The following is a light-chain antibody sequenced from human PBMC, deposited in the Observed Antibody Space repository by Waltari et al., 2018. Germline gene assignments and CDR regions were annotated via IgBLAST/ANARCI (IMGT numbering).Light chain of an antibody. V-gene: IGKV3-15*01. Sequence: EIVMTQSPATLSVSPGERATLSCRASQSVSSNLAWYQQKPGQAPRLLIFGASSRATGIPGRFSGSGSGTEFTLTISSLQPEDFATYYCLQDYNYPRTFGQGTKVDIK. J-gene: IGKJ1*01. CDR3: LQDYNYPRT. CDR1: QSVSSN. CDR2: GAS.